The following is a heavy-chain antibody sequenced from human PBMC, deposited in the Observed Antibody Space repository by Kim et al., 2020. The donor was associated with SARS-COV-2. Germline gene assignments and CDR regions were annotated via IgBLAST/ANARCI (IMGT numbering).Heavy chain of an antibody. Sequence: SLKSRVTISVDTSKNQFSLKLSSVTAADTAVYYCARTVVTATKGNNWFDPWGQGTLVTVSS. D-gene: IGHD2-21*02. CDR3: ARTVVTATKGNNWFDP. J-gene: IGHJ5*02. V-gene: IGHV4-59*01.